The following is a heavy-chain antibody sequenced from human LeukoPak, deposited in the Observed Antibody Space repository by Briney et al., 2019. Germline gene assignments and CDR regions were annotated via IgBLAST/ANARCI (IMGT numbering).Heavy chain of an antibody. CDR2: MNPNSGNT. Sequence: ASVKVSCKASGYTFTSYDINWVRQATGQGLEWMGWMNPNSGNTGYAQKFQGGVTMTRNTSISTAYMELSSLRSEDTAVYYCASAYCSGGSCIDYWGQGTLVTVSS. CDR3: ASAYCSGGSCIDY. J-gene: IGHJ4*02. CDR1: GYTFTSYD. V-gene: IGHV1-8*01. D-gene: IGHD2-15*01.